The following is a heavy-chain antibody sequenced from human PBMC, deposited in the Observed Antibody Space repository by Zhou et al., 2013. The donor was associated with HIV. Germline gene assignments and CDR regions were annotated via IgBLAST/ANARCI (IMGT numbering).Heavy chain of an antibody. CDR1: GGTFSSYA. CDR2: IIPIFGTA. CDR3: ARALLNYYDSSGYYDY. J-gene: IGHJ4*02. D-gene: IGHD3-22*01. V-gene: IGHV1-69*05. Sequence: QVQLVQSGAEVKKPGSSVKVSCKASGGTFSSYAISWVRQAPGQGLEWMGGIIPIFGTANYAQKFQGRVTITTDESTSTAYMELSSLRSEDTAVYYCARALLNYYDSSGYYDYWGQGTLVTVSS.